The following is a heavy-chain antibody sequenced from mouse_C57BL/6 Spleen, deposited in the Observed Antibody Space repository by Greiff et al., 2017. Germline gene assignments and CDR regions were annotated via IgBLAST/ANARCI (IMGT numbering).Heavy chain of an antibody. Sequence: VQLQQSGAELARPGASVKLSCKASGYTFTSYGISWVKQRTGQGLEWIGEIYPRSGNTYYNEKFKGKATLTADKSSTTAYMELRSLTSEDSAVYFCARAGPHEGAMDYWGQGTSVTVSS. CDR2: IYPRSGNT. D-gene: IGHD3-1*01. V-gene: IGHV1-81*01. J-gene: IGHJ4*01. CDR1: GYTFTSYG. CDR3: ARAGPHEGAMDY.